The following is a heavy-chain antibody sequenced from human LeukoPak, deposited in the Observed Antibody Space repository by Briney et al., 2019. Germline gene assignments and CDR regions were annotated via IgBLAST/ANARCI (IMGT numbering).Heavy chain of an antibody. D-gene: IGHD2-2*01. V-gene: IGHV4-34*01. J-gene: IGHJ4*02. Sequence: SEILSLTCAVYGGSFSGYYWSWIRQPPGKGLEWIGEINHSGSTNYNPSLKSRVTISVDTSKNQFSLKLSSVTAADTAVYYCASRYCSSTSCYLPDYWGQGTLVTVSS. CDR3: ASRYCSSTSCYLPDY. CDR1: GGSFSGYY. CDR2: INHSGST.